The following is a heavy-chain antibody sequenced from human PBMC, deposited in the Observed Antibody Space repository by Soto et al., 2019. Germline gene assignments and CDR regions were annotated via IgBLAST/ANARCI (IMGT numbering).Heavy chain of an antibody. Sequence: SVNVSCKPSVGTFSSYAIIWVRQAPGQGLEWIGGIIPIFGTANYAQKFQGRVTITADKSTSTAYMELSSLRSEDTAVYYCATSPGGPYCSSTSCHRQYNWFDPWGQGTLVTVSP. J-gene: IGHJ5*02. CDR3: ATSPGGPYCSSTSCHRQYNWFDP. D-gene: IGHD2-2*01. V-gene: IGHV1-69*06. CDR2: IIPIFGTA. CDR1: VGTFSSYA.